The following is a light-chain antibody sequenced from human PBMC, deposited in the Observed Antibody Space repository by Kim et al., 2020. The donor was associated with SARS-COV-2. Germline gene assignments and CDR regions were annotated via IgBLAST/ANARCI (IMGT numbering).Light chain of an antibody. CDR3: QQYYTTPQLT. CDR1: QSVLFSSNNKNY. Sequence: TINGKSSQSVLFSSNNKNYLAWYQQKPGQPPKLLIYWASTRDSGVPDRFSGSGSGTDFTLTISSLQAEDVAVYYCQQYYTTPQLTFGGGTKVDIK. J-gene: IGKJ4*01. CDR2: WAS. V-gene: IGKV4-1*01.